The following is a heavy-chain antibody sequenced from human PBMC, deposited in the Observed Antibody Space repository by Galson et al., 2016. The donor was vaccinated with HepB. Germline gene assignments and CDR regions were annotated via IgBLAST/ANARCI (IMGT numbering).Heavy chain of an antibody. Sequence: SLRLSCAASGFTFSSYAMHWVRQAPGKGLEWVAVISYDGSNKYYADSVKGRFTISRDDSKNTLYLQMNSLRAEDTAVFYCARDRDYYAMDVWGQGTTVTVSS. CDR3: ARDRDYYAMDV. CDR1: GFTFSSYA. V-gene: IGHV3-30-3*01. J-gene: IGHJ6*02. CDR2: ISYDGSNK.